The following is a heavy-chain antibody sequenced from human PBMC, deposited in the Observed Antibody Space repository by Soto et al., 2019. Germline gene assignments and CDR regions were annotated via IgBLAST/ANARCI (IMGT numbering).Heavy chain of an antibody. CDR3: ARALGNYYDSSGYYHEPYYYYGMDV. D-gene: IGHD3-22*01. CDR1: GYTFTGYY. V-gene: IGHV1-2*04. CDR2: INPNSGGT. J-gene: IGHJ6*02. Sequence: ASVKVSCKASGYTFTGYYLHWVRQAPGKGLEWMGWINPNSGGTNYAQKFQGWVTMTRDTSISTAYMELSRLRSDDTAVYYCARALGNYYDSSGYYHEPYYYYGMDVWGQGTTVTVSS.